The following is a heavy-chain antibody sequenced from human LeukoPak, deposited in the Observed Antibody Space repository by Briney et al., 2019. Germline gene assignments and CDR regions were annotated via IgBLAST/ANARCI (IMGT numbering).Heavy chain of an antibody. Sequence: ASVKVSCEVSGYTLTELSMHWVRQAPGKGLEWMGGFDPEDGETIYAQKFQGRVTMTEDTSTDTAYMELSSLRSEDTAVYYCATPRGGYDYVWGRRNDAFDIWGQGTMVTVSS. V-gene: IGHV1-24*01. D-gene: IGHD3-16*01. J-gene: IGHJ3*02. CDR2: FDPEDGET. CDR1: GYTLTELS. CDR3: ATPRGGYDYVWGRRNDAFDI.